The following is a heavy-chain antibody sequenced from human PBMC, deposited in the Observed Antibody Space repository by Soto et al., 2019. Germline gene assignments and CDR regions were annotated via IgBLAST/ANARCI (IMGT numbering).Heavy chain of an antibody. Sequence: QVQLVQSGAEVKKPGASVRVSCKTSGFTFTGHYIHWVRQAPGQGLEWMGCINPNSGETYYSQRLQGRVTMTRDTSISTAYMELSGLRADDTAIFYCARDGYTSAPYFWGQGSLITVSS. V-gene: IGHV1-2*02. J-gene: IGHJ4*02. CDR2: INPNSGET. CDR3: ARDGYTSAPYF. D-gene: IGHD6-19*01. CDR1: GFTFTGHY.